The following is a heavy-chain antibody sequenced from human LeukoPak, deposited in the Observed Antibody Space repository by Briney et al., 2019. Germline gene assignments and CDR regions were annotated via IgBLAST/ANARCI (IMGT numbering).Heavy chain of an antibody. CDR2: IKQDGSQK. J-gene: IGHJ4*02. V-gene: IGHV3-7*01. D-gene: IGHD3-22*01. Sequence: GGSLRLSCAASGFTFSTYWMHWVRQAPGKGLDWVANIKQDGSQKYYVDSVKGRFTISRDNAKNSLHLQMNSLRVEDTAVYYCARPDSSGYFYGPYYWGQGTLVTVSS. CDR3: ARPDSSGYFYGPYY. CDR1: GFTFSTYW.